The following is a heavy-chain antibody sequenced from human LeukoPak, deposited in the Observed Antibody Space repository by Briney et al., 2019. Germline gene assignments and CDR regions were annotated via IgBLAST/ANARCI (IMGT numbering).Heavy chain of an antibody. CDR1: GFTFSSYS. Sequence: GGSLRLSCAASGFTFSSYSMNWVRQAPGKGLEWVSSISSSSSYIYYADSVKGRFTISRDNSKSTLYLQMNSLRAEDTAVYYCASGYDSSGEQYDYWGQGTLVTVSS. CDR2: ISSSSSYI. V-gene: IGHV3-21*04. J-gene: IGHJ4*02. CDR3: ASGYDSSGEQYDY. D-gene: IGHD3-22*01.